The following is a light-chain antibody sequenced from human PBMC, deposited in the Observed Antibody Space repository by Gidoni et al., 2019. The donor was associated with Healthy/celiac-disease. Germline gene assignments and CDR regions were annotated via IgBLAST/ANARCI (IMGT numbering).Light chain of an antibody. Sequence: EIVLTQSPATLSLSPGERATLSCRASQSVSSYLAWYQQKPGQAPRLLIYDASNRATVIPTRFSGSGSGTDFTLTISILDPEDFAVYYCQQRSNWPMYTFGQGTKLEIK. CDR3: QQRSNWPMYT. V-gene: IGKV3-11*01. CDR1: QSVSSY. J-gene: IGKJ2*01. CDR2: DAS.